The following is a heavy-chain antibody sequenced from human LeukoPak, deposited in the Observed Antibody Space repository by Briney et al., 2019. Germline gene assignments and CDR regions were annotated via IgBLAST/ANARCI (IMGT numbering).Heavy chain of an antibody. V-gene: IGHV4-59*01. Sequence: SETQSLTCTVSGGSISTFSWSWVRQTPDRGLEWIGSYFSTATKSNPSLGRRVAISVDTSKNQLFLRLRSLTPADTASYYCARDTSVASGMQYWGPGTLVTVSS. CDR1: GGSISTFS. J-gene: IGHJ4*02. CDR3: ARDTSVASGMQY. CDR2: YFSTAT. D-gene: IGHD6-19*01.